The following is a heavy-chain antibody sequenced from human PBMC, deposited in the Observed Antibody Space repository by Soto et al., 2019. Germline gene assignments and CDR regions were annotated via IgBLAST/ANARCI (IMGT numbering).Heavy chain of an antibody. CDR2: IKSKTDGGTT. Sequence: GGSLRLSCAASGFTFSNAWMNWVRQAPGKGLEWVGRIKSKTDGGTTDYAAPVKGRFTISRDDSKNTLYLQMNSLKTEDTAVYYCTTDLVSIAVADPLYYFDYWGQGTLVTVSS. CDR3: TTDLVSIAVADPLYYFDY. CDR1: GFTFSNAW. V-gene: IGHV3-15*07. D-gene: IGHD6-19*01. J-gene: IGHJ4*02.